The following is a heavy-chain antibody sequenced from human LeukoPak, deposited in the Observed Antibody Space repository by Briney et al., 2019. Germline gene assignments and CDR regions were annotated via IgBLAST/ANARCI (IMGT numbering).Heavy chain of an antibody. J-gene: IGHJ4*02. D-gene: IGHD4-23*01. CDR2: IYYSGST. Sequence: SQTLSLTCTVSGGSISSGDYYWSWIRQPPGKGLEWIGFIYYSGSTNYNPSLKSRVTISVDASKNQFSLKLSSVTAADTAVYYCARDSQTTVLTALSLWGQGTLVTVSS. CDR1: GGSISSGDYY. CDR3: ARDSQTTVLTALSL. V-gene: IGHV4-30-4*01.